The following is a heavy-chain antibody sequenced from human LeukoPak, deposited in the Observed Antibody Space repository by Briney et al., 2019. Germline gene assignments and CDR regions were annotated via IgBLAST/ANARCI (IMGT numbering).Heavy chain of an antibody. D-gene: IGHD6-13*01. CDR1: GVSITTYY. CDR2: IYHSGST. CDR3: ARGVVAAAGRTFDF. Sequence: SETLSLTCTVSGVSITTYYWSWIRQPPGKGLEWIGYIYHSGSTNYNPSLKSRVTISVDTSKNEFSLKLTSVTAADTAVYYCARGVVAAAGRTFDFWGQGTLVTVSS. V-gene: IGHV4-59*13. J-gene: IGHJ4*02.